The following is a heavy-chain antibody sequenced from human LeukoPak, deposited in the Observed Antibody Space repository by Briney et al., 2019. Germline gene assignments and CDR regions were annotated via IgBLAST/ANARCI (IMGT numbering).Heavy chain of an antibody. V-gene: IGHV1-2*02. D-gene: IGHD1-7*01. CDR3: ASSFPGTKVFYLFSFDY. CDR2: INPNSGGT. CDR1: GYTFTGYY. Sequence: GASVKVSCKASGYTFTGYYMHWVRQAPGQGLEWMGWINPNSGGTNYAQKFRGRVTMTRDTSISTAYMELSRLRSDDTAVYYCASSFPGTKVFYLFSFDYWGQGTLVTASS. J-gene: IGHJ4*02.